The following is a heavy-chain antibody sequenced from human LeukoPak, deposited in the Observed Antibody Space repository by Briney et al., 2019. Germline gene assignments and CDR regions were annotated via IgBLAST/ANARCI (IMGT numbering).Heavy chain of an antibody. J-gene: IGHJ4*02. V-gene: IGHV3-48*03. CDR2: ISSSGNTI. CDR3: AREGIYGDYFDY. Sequence: AESLRLSCAASGFAFSSYEFNWVRQVPGKGLEWVSYISSSGNTIYYADSVKGRFTVSRDNAKNSLFLQMNGLRAEDTAIYYCAREGIYGDYFDYWGQGALVTVSS. CDR1: GFAFSSYE. D-gene: IGHD4-17*01.